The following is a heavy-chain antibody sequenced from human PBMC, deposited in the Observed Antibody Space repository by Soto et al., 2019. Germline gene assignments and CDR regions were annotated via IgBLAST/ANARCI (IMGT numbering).Heavy chain of an antibody. CDR3: AKDLLWGGSSNY. D-gene: IGHD2-21*01. Sequence: PGGSLRLSCAASGFTFSNYAMGWVRQAPGKGLEWVSSISGSGGSTFYTDSVKGRFSISRDNSKNTLYLQMNSLRAEDTALYYCAKDLLWGGSSNYWGRGTLVTVSS. V-gene: IGHV3-23*01. J-gene: IGHJ4*02. CDR2: ISGSGGST. CDR1: GFTFSNYA.